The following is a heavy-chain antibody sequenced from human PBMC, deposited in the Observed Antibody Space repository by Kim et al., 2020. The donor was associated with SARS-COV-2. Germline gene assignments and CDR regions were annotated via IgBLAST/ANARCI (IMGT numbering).Heavy chain of an antibody. CDR2: IWYDGSNK. D-gene: IGHD3-22*01. V-gene: IGHV3-33*01. Sequence: GGSLRLSCAASGFTFSSYGMHWVRQAPGKGLEWVAVIWYDGSNKYYADSVKGRFTISRDNSKNTLYLQMNSLRAEDTAVYYCARDPGPSSGYTVYWYFDLWGRGTLVTVSS. CDR1: GFTFSSYG. CDR3: ARDPGPSSGYTVYWYFDL. J-gene: IGHJ2*01.